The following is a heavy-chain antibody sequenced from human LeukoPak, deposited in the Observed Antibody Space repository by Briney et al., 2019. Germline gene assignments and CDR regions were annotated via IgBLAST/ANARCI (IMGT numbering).Heavy chain of an antibody. Sequence: ASVKVSCKASGYTFTSYEITWVRQAPGQGLEWMGWISGNNGNTNYAQRFQGRVTMTRDTSTSTAYMELRSLRSDDTAVYYCARDRDGSGDVFDPWGQGTLVTVSS. V-gene: IGHV1-18*01. J-gene: IGHJ5*02. CDR2: ISGNNGNT. D-gene: IGHD3-10*01. CDR3: ARDRDGSGDVFDP. CDR1: GYTFTSYE.